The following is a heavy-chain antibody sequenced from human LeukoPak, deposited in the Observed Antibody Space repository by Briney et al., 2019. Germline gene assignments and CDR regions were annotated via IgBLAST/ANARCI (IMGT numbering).Heavy chain of an antibody. CDR1: GFTLSEYA. Sequence: GGSLRLSCAASGFTLSEYAMNWVRQAPGKGLEWVSGIDGSGGRPPSADSVKGRFTISRDISKNTLYLQMDSLRAEDTAAYYCARGKDHDFWNPFDHWGQGTLVTVSS. V-gene: IGHV3-23*01. CDR2: IDGSGGRP. D-gene: IGHD3-3*01. CDR3: ARGKDHDFWNPFDH. J-gene: IGHJ4*02.